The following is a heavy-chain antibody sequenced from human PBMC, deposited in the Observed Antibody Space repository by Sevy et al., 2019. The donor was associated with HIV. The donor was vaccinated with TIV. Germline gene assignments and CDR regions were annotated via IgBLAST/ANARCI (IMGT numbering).Heavy chain of an antibody. V-gene: IGHV1-69*13. CDR2: IIPIFGTA. Sequence: ASVKVSCKASGGTFSSYAISWVRQAPGQGLEWMGGIIPIFGTANYAQKFQGRVTITADESTSTAYMELSSLRSEDTAVYYCARAAYNWNYFLGYYYYYMDVWGKGTTVTVSS. CDR3: ARAAYNWNYFLGYYYYYMDV. J-gene: IGHJ6*03. D-gene: IGHD1-7*01. CDR1: GGTFSSYA.